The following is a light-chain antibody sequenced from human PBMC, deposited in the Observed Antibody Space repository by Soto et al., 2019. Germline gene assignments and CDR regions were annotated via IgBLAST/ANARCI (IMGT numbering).Light chain of an antibody. CDR3: CSYASSSTYV. V-gene: IGLV2-23*02. CDR2: EVS. Sequence: SVLTQPASVSGSPGQSITISCTGTSSDVGSYNLVSWYQQHPGKAPKLMICEVSRRPSGVANRFSGSKSGNTASLTISGLQTEDEADYYCCSYASSSTYVFGTGNKVTVL. CDR1: SSDVGSYNL. J-gene: IGLJ1*01.